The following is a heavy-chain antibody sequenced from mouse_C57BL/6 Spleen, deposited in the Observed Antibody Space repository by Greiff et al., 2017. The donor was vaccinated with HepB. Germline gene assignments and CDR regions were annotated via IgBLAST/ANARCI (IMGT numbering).Heavy chain of an antibody. CDR1: GYTFTSYW. Sequence: VQLQQSGAELVKPGASVKLSCKASGYTFTSYWMHWVKQRPGQGLEWIGMIHPNSGSTNYNEKFKSKATLTVDKSSSTAYMQLSSLTSEDSAVYYCVYYGNYDWYFDVWGTGTTVTVSS. CDR3: VYYGNYDWYFDV. CDR2: IHPNSGST. D-gene: IGHD2-1*01. V-gene: IGHV1-64*01. J-gene: IGHJ1*03.